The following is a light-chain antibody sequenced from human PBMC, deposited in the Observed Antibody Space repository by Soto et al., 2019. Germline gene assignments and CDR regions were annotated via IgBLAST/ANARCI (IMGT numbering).Light chain of an antibody. CDR2: DAS. V-gene: IGKV1D-13*01. CDR3: QQFNNYPT. Sequence: AIQLTQSPSSLSASVGDIVTITFRASQGISSALAWYQQKPGKAPKLLIYDASSLESGVPSRFSGSGSGTDFTLTISSLQPEDFATYYCQQFNNYPTFGQGTRLEIK. CDR1: QGISSA. J-gene: IGKJ5*01.